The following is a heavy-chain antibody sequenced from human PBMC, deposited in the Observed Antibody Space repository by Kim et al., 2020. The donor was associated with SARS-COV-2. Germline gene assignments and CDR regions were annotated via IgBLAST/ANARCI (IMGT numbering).Heavy chain of an antibody. CDR3: ARERNLGV. CDR2: SGDT. Sequence: SGDTNYAQTFRGRVTMTRDTSIGNAYMELSSLGSDDTAVYYCARERNLGVWGQGTTVTVSS. J-gene: IGHJ6*02. V-gene: IGHV1-2*02.